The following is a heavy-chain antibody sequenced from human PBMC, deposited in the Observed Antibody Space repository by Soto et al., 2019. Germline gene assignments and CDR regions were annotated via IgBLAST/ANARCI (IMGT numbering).Heavy chain of an antibody. V-gene: IGHV3-30*18. Sequence: QVQLVESGGGVVQPGRSLRLSCAASGFTFSSYGMHWVRQAPGKGLEWVAVISYGGSNKYYADSVKGRFTISRDNSKNTLNXQMNNLGAEDTAVYYCAKDNCISTSCYRLYNWFDPWGQGTLVTVSS. CDR1: GFTFSSYG. CDR2: ISYGGSNK. J-gene: IGHJ5*02. CDR3: AKDNCISTSCYRLYNWFDP. D-gene: IGHD2-2*01.